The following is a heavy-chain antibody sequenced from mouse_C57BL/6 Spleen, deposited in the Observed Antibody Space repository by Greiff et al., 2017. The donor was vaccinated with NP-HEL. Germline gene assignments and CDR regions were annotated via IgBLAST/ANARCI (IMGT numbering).Heavy chain of an antibody. CDR1: GYTFTSYW. CDR2: IYPGSGST. Sequence: QVQLQQPGAELVKPGASVKMSCKASGYTFTSYWITWVKQMPGQGLEWIGDIYPGSGSTNYNEKFKGKATLTVDTSSSTAYMQLSSLTSEDSAVYYCAREYDYGGYYFDYWGQGTTLTVSS. V-gene: IGHV1-55*01. J-gene: IGHJ2*01. CDR3: AREYDYGGYYFDY. D-gene: IGHD2-4*01.